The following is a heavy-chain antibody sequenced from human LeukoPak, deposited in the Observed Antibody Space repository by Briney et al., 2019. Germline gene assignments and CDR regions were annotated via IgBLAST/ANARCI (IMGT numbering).Heavy chain of an antibody. CDR2: IRGNGDRT. CDR1: GFTFSSYA. D-gene: IGHD1-1*01. J-gene: IGHJ4*02. Sequence: PGGSLRRSCAASGFTFSSYAMTWVRQAPGKGLEWVSTIRGNGDRTHYADSVKGRFTISRDNSKNTLYLQMNSLRGEDSAIYYCAKGQELDDGVFDSWGQGTLVTVSS. CDR3: AKGQELDDGVFDS. V-gene: IGHV3-23*01.